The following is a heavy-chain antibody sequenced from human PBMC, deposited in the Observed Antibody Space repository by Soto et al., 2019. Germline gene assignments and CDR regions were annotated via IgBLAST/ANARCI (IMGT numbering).Heavy chain of an antibody. CDR2: ISSSSSYI. D-gene: IGHD1-26*01. CDR1: GFTFSSYA. J-gene: IGHJ5*02. Sequence: GSLRLSCAASGFTFSSYAMSWVRQAPGKGLEWVSPISSSSSYIYYADSVKGRFTISRDNAKNSLYLQMNSLRAEDTAVYYCARAGALEPFDPWGQGTLVTVSS. CDR3: ARAGALEPFDP. V-gene: IGHV3-21*01.